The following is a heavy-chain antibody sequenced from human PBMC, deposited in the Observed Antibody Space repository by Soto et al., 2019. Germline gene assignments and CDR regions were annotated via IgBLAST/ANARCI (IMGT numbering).Heavy chain of an antibody. J-gene: IGHJ4*02. Sequence: EVQLLESGGGLVQPGGSLRLTCAVYGFTLSSYAMNWVRQAPGKGLEWVLGISGSDDSTRYADSAKGRFTISRDNSKNTLYLQMNSLRVEDTAVYYCAKGKPGVILAVPLDCWGQGSLVTVSS. V-gene: IGHV3-23*01. D-gene: IGHD2-2*01. CDR2: ISGSDDST. CDR3: AKGKPGVILAVPLDC. CDR1: GFTLSSYA.